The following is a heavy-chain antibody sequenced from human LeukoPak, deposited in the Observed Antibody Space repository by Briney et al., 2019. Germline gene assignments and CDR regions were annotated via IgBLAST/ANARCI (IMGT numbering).Heavy chain of an antibody. J-gene: IGHJ4*02. CDR2: ISSSSSTI. CDR1: GFTFSSYS. Sequence: GGSLRLSCAASGFTFSSYSMNWVRQAPGKGLEWVSYISSSSSTIYYADSVKGRFTISRDNAKNSLYLQMNSLRAEDTAVYYCARSSFSGYCSSTSRRTLDYWGQGTLVTVSS. CDR3: ARSSFSGYCSSTSRRTLDY. V-gene: IGHV3-48*01. D-gene: IGHD2-2*01.